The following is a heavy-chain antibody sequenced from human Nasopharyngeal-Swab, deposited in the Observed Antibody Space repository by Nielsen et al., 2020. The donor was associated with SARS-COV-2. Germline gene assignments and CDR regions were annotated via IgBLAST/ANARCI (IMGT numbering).Heavy chain of an antibody. V-gene: IGHV4-59*01. D-gene: IGHD3-3*01. CDR1: GGSISSYY. CDR2: IYYSGST. Sequence: SETLSLTCTVSGGSISSYYWSWIRQPPGKGLEWIGYIYYSGSTNYNPSLKSRVTISVDTSKNQFSLKLSSVTAADTAVYYCARGGGLGYYDFWSGYSQTPDAFDIWGQGTIVTVSS. J-gene: IGHJ3*02. CDR3: ARGGGLGYYDFWSGYSQTPDAFDI.